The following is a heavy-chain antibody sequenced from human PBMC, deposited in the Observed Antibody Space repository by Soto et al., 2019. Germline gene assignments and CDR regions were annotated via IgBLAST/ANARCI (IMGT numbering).Heavy chain of an antibody. V-gene: IGHV1-69*06. CDR2: IIPIFGTA. CDR1: GGTFSSYA. J-gene: IGHJ6*02. Sequence: QVQLVQSWAEVKKPGSSVKVSCKASGGTFSSYAISWVRQAPGQGLEWMGGIIPIFGTANYAQKFQGRVTITADKSTSTAYRELSSLRAEDTAMYYCARLFSAHDFCSGPHGTDVWGQGTTVTVSS. CDR3: ARLFSAHDFCSGPHGTDV. D-gene: IGHD3-3*01.